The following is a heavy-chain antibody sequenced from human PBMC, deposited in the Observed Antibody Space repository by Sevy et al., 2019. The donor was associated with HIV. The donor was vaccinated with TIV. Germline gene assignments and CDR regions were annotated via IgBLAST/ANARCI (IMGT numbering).Heavy chain of an antibody. Sequence: GGSLRLSCAASGFTVSSNYMSWVHQAPGKGLEWVSVIYSGGSTYYADSVKGPFTTSKDNSKNSLYLQRNSLRAEDTALYYCAREMATVAYYYYGMDVWGQGTTVTVSS. D-gene: IGHD4-4*01. CDR1: GFTVSSNY. CDR3: AREMATVAYYYYGMDV. J-gene: IGHJ6*02. CDR2: IYSGGST. V-gene: IGHV3-53*01.